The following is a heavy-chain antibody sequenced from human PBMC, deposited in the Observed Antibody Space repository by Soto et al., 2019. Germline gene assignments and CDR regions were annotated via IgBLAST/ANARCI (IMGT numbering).Heavy chain of an antibody. V-gene: IGHV1-58*01. CDR3: AAGVGDSSGYYLQDAFDI. D-gene: IGHD3-22*01. Sequence: EASEKVSCKASGFTFTSSALQWLRPARGQRREWIGWIVVGSGNTNYAQKFQERVTITRDMSTRTAYMELSSLRSEDTAVYYCAAGVGDSSGYYLQDAFDIWGQGTMVTVSS. CDR1: GFTFTSSA. CDR2: IVVGSGNT. J-gene: IGHJ3*02.